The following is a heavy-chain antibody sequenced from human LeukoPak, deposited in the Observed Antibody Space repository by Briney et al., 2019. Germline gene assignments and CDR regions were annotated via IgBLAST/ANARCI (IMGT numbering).Heavy chain of an antibody. J-gene: IGHJ3*02. CDR3: ARGRSGSYYDAFDI. V-gene: IGHV4-38-2*02. CDR2: IYDSGST. Sequence: SETLSLTCTVSGYSISSGYYWGWIRQPPGKGLEWIGSIYDSGSTYYNPPLKSRVSISVDTSKSQFSLKLNSVTAADTAAYYCARGRSGSYYDAFDIWGQGTKVTVSS. CDR1: GYSISSGYY. D-gene: IGHD1-26*01.